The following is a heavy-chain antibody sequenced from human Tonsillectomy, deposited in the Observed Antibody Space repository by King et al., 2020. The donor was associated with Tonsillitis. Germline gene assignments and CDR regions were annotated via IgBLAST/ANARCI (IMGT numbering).Heavy chain of an antibody. D-gene: IGHD4-17*01. V-gene: IGHV3-74*01. J-gene: IGHJ3*02. Sequence: VQLVESGGGLVQPGGALRLSCAGSGFTFIDYWMHWFRQAPGKWPVWVAVINSDGGSIIYADSVKGRINITRDIAKNTLYLQMNGLRAEDTAVYYCARVTTGAFDIWGQGTMVTVSS. CDR2: INSDGGSI. CDR1: GFTFIDYW. CDR3: ARVTTGAFDI.